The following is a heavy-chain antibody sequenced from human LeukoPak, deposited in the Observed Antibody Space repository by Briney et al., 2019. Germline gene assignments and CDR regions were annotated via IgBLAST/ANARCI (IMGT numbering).Heavy chain of an antibody. CDR3: TRGYSTTPGDY. V-gene: IGHV3-74*01. D-gene: IGHD2-15*01. CDR2: IMSYGSRT. CDR1: GFTFSRHW. J-gene: IGHJ4*02. Sequence: GGSLRLSCAASGFTFSRHWMFWLRQAPGKGVVWVSRIMSYGSRTSYADSVKGRCTISRDNAKNPLYLQMNSLRAEDTAVYYCTRGYSTTPGDYWGQGTLVTVSS.